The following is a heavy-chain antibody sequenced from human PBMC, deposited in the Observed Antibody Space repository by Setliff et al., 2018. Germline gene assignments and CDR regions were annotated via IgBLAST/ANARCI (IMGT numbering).Heavy chain of an antibody. D-gene: IGHD2-2*01. CDR2: ISGSGGST. CDR3: AKNGGDIVVVPAAPIDY. Sequence: GGSLRLSCAASGFTFSSYAMSWVRQAPGKGLEWVSAISGSGGSTYYADSVKGRFTISRDNSKNTLYLQMNSLRAEDTAVYYCAKNGGDIVVVPAAPIDYWGQGTLVTVSS. V-gene: IGHV3-23*01. CDR1: GFTFSSYA. J-gene: IGHJ4*02.